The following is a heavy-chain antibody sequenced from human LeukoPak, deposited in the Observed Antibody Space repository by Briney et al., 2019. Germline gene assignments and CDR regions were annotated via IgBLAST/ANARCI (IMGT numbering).Heavy chain of an antibody. J-gene: IGHJ4*02. Sequence: GESLQISCEGSGSIFTSCWIAWGRQLPGKGLEWMGIIYPGDSDTRDRPSLQGQVTFSADKSISTAYLQWSSLKTSDTAMYYCARGGSFSPYYFDYWGQGTPVTVSS. D-gene: IGHD1-26*01. V-gene: IGHV5-51*01. CDR2: IYPGDSDT. CDR1: GSIFTSCW. CDR3: ARGGSFSPYYFDY.